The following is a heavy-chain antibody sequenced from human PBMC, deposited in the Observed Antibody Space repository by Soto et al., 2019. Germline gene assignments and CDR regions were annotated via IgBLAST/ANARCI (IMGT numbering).Heavy chain of an antibody. V-gene: IGHV1-18*01. Sequence: ASVKVSCKASGYTFTSYGISWVRQAPGQGLEWMGWISAYNGNTNYAQKLQGRVTMTTDTSTSTAYMELRSLRSDDTAVYYCARGGYYYDSSGYWTFDYRGTGTLVIVSS. J-gene: IGHJ4*02. CDR3: ARGGYYYDSSGYWTFDY. D-gene: IGHD3-22*01. CDR1: GYTFTSYG. CDR2: ISAYNGNT.